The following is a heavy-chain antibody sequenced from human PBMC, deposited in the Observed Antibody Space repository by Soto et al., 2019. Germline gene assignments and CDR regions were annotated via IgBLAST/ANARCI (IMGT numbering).Heavy chain of an antibody. Sequence: SGGSLRLSCAASGFTFSSYDMNWVRQAPGKGLEWVSGVSASGSITSYADSAKGRFTISRDNAKNTVFLQMTGLRAEDTAVYFCAKGDCSGGRCYRGFDYWGQGILVTVSS. CDR1: GFTFSSYD. CDR3: AKGDCSGGRCYRGFDY. J-gene: IGHJ4*02. CDR2: VSASGSIT. V-gene: IGHV3-23*01. D-gene: IGHD2-15*01.